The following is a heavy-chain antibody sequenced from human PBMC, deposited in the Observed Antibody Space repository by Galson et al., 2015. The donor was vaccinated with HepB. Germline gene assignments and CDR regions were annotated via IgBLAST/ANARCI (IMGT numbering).Heavy chain of an antibody. CDR1: GYTFTGYY. D-gene: IGHD6-13*01. CDR2: INPNSGGT. J-gene: IGHJ6*03. CDR3: ARGRIAAPYYYYYYYMDV. V-gene: IGHV1-2*02. Sequence: SVKVSCKASGYTFTGYYMHWVRQAPGQGLEWMGWINPNSGGTNYAQKFQGRVTMTRDTSISTAYMELSGLRSDDTAVYYCARGRIAAPYYYYYYYMDVWGKGTTVTVSS.